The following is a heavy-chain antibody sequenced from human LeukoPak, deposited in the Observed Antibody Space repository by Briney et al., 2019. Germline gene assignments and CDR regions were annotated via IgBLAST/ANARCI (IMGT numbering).Heavy chain of an antibody. J-gene: IGHJ4*02. CDR1: GFTFSSYG. V-gene: IGHV3-23*01. Sequence: GGSLRLSCAASGFTFSSYGMSWVRQAPGKGLEWVSAISGSGDSTYYADSVKGRFTISTDNSKNTLYLQMNSMRAEDTAVYYCAKVGYYNDSSGYYLDYFDYWGQGTLVTVSS. CDR3: AKVGYYNDSSGYYLDYFDY. CDR2: ISGSGDST. D-gene: IGHD3-22*01.